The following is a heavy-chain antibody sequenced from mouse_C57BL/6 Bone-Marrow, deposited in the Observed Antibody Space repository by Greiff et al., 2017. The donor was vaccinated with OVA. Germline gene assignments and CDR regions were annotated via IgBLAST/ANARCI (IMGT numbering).Heavy chain of an antibody. D-gene: IGHD2-4*01. J-gene: IGHJ4*01. Sequence: EVKLMESGGGLVQPGGSLKLSCAASGFTFSDYYMYWVRQTPEKRLEWVAYISTGGGSTYYPDTVKGRFTISRDNAKNTLYLQMSRLKSEDTAMYYCARRRGKTMITSSYAMDYWGQGTSVTVSS. CDR1: GFTFSDYY. V-gene: IGHV5-12*01. CDR2: ISTGGGST. CDR3: ARRRGKTMITSSYAMDY.